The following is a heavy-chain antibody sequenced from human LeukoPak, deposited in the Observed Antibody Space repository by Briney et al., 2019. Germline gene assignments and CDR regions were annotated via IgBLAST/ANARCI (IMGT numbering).Heavy chain of an antibody. Sequence: GGSLRLSCEASGFSVSNYMSWVRQDPGKGLEWVSVIYSNGNTYYADSVKGRFTISRDNSKNTLYLQMSSLRAEDTAVYYCARVRNVNSVAGTVDYWGQGTLVTVSS. V-gene: IGHV3-53*01. J-gene: IGHJ4*02. CDR2: IYSNGNT. D-gene: IGHD6-19*01. CDR3: ARVRNVNSVAGTVDY. CDR1: GFSVSNY.